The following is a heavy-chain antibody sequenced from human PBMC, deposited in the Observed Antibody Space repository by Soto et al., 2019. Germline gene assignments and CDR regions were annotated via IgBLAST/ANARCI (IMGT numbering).Heavy chain of an antibody. V-gene: IGHV3-74*01. D-gene: IGHD6-6*01. J-gene: IGHJ4*02. CDR2: INSDGSST. Sequence: PGGSLRLSFAASGFTFRSYWMQWVRQAPGKGLVWVSWINSDGSSTSYADSVKGRFTISRDNAKNTLYLQMNSLRAEDTAVYYCASGGSSLNFDSWGQGTLVPVSS. CDR3: ASGGSSLNFDS. CDR1: GFTFRSYW.